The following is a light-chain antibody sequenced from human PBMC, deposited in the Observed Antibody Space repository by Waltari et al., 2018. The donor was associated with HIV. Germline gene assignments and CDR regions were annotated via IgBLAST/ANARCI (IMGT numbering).Light chain of an antibody. CDR1: NIGSKS. Sequence: SYVLTQPPSVSVAPGQTARVTCGGNNIGSKSVHWYQVKPGQAPVLVVYDDSDRPSGLPERFAGSNSGNSATLTISRVEAGCKADYYCQVWDTGGDHPEWVFGGGTKLTVL. J-gene: IGLJ3*02. CDR3: QVWDTGGDHPEWV. CDR2: DDS. V-gene: IGLV3-21*02.